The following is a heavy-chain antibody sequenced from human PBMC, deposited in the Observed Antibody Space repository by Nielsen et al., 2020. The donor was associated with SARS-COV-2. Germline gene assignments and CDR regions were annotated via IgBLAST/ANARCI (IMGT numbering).Heavy chain of an antibody. Sequence: GESLKISCAASGFTFSSYSMNWVRQAPGKGLEWVSYISSTGSSINYADSVKGRLTISRDNAKNSLCLQMNSLRVEDTAVYYCARGVAGLYFDYWGQGTLVTVSS. CDR3: ARGVAGLYFDY. V-gene: IGHV3-48*04. D-gene: IGHD6-19*01. CDR1: GFTFSSYS. J-gene: IGHJ4*02. CDR2: ISSTGSSI.